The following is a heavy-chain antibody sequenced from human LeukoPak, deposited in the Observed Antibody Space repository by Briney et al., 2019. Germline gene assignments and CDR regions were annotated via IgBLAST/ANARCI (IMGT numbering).Heavy chain of an antibody. Sequence: GGSLRLSCAASGFTFSSYSMNWVRQAPGKGLEWVSSINILSNYIYYADSVKGRFTISRDNAKNSLYLQMNSLRAEDTAVYYCARADRDGNKRFLDWGQGTLVTVSS. J-gene: IGHJ4*02. CDR3: ARADRDGNKRFLD. D-gene: IGHD5-24*01. CDR1: GFTFSSYS. V-gene: IGHV3-21*01. CDR2: INILSNYI.